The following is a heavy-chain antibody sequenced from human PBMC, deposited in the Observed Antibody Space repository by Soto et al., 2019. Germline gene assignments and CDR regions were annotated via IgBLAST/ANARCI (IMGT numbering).Heavy chain of an antibody. CDR1: GFTFSSYG. V-gene: IGHV3-33*01. CDR2: IWFDGSNK. J-gene: IGHJ6*02. D-gene: IGHD2-2*01. CDR3: ARDLISTSWLSYGMDV. Sequence: PGGSLRLSCAASGFTFSSYGMHWVRQAPGKGLEWVAVIWFDGSNKYYADSVKGRFTISRDNSKNTLFLQMNSLRAEDTALYYCARDLISTSWLSYGMDVWGQGTTVTVS.